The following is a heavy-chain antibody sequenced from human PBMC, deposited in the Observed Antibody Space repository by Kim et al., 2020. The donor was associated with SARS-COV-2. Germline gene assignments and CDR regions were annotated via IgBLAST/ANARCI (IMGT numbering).Heavy chain of an antibody. D-gene: IGHD2-2*01. V-gene: IGHV4-4*07. J-gene: IGHJ6*03. CDR2: IYTSGST. CDR3: AREVVPAAIGKDYYYYYMDV. CDR1: GGSISSYY. Sequence: SETLSLTCTVSGGSISSYYWSWIRQPAGKGLEWIGRIYTSGSTNYNPSLKSRVTMSVDTSKNQFSLKLSSVTAADTVVYYCAREVVPAAIGKDYYYYYMDVWGKGTTVTVSS.